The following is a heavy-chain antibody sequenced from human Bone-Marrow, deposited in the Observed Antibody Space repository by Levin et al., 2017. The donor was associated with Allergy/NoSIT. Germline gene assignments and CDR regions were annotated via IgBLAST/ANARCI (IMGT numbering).Heavy chain of an antibody. J-gene: IGHJ2*01. CDR3: AKEGYSYGPFDL. CDR1: GFTFSSYA. V-gene: IGHV3-23*01. D-gene: IGHD5-18*01. CDR2: ISGSGGST. Sequence: GESLKISCAASGFTFSSYAMSWVRQAPGKGLEWVSAISGSGGSTYYADSVKGRFTISRDNSKNTLYLQMNSLRAEDTAVYYCAKEGYSYGPFDLWGRGTLVTVSS.